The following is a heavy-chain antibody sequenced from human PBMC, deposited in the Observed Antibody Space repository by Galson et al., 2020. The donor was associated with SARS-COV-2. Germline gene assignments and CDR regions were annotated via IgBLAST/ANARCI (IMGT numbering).Heavy chain of an antibody. J-gene: IGHJ3*01. CDR1: GYTYSTSW. CDR3: ARQKYSDTWSTGDVFDL. D-gene: IGHD5-12*01. Sequence: GESLKISCKGSGYTYSTSWIAWVRQMPGKGLEWMGIIYPDDSDTRYSPSFEGHVTISADKSTRTAYLQWSRLKASDTAMYYCARQKYSDTWSTGDVFDLWGQGTRVTVSS. CDR2: IYPDDSDT. V-gene: IGHV5-51*01.